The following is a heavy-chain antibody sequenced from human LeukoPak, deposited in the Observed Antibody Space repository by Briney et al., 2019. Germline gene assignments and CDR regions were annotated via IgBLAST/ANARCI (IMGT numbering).Heavy chain of an antibody. V-gene: IGHV3-23*01. CDR1: GFTFSSYA. CDR3: AKDRYSSGWYDAFDI. CDR2: INISGGST. J-gene: IGHJ3*02. Sequence: GGSLRLSCAASGFTFSSYAMSWVRQAPGKGLECVSTINISGGSTYYADYVKGRFTISRDNSKNTLYLQMNSLRVDDTAVYYCAKDRYSSGWYDAFDIWGQGTMLIVSS. D-gene: IGHD6-19*01.